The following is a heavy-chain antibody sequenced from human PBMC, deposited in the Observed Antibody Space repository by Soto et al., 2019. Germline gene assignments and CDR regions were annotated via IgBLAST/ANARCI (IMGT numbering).Heavy chain of an antibody. J-gene: IGHJ4*02. D-gene: IGHD3-10*01. V-gene: IGHV1-69*19. CDR1: GGTINTYA. Sequence: QVQLVQSGAEMKKPGSSVMVSCQSSGGTINTYALNWVRQAPGQGPEWMGDISPMFGAANYAPKFQGRVTITADESTGTSYMQLSSLTSEDTAIYFCAREVQVHTPAFVYWGQGTLVTVSS. CDR3: AREVQVHTPAFVY. CDR2: ISPMFGAA.